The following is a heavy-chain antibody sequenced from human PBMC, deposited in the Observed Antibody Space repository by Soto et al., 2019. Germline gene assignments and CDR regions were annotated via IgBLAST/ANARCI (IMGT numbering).Heavy chain of an antibody. J-gene: IGHJ6*02. CDR1: GFTFSSYA. CDR3: ARLASAAAGSPYYYYGMDV. D-gene: IGHD6-13*01. V-gene: IGHV3-30-3*01. Sequence: GGSLRLSCAASGFTFSSYAMHWVRQAPGKGLEWVAVISYDGSNKYYADSVKGRFTISRDNSKNTLYLQMNSLRAEDTAVYYCARLASAAAGSPYYYYGMDVCGQGTTVTVSS. CDR2: ISYDGSNK.